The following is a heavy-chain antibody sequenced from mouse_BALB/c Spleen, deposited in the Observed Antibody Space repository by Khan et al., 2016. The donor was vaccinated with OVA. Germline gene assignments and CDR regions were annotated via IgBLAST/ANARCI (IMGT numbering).Heavy chain of an antibody. CDR3: AKNYASWFAY. J-gene: IGHJ3*01. Sequence: VQLVESGPELVKPGASVKMSCEASGYTFTDYVINWVKQRTGQGLEWIGEIYPGSGSTYYNEKFKGKATLTADKSSNTAYMQLSSLTSEDSAVYFCAKNYASWFAYWGQGTLVTVSA. CDR2: IYPGSGST. CDR1: GYTFTDYV. V-gene: IGHV1-77*01.